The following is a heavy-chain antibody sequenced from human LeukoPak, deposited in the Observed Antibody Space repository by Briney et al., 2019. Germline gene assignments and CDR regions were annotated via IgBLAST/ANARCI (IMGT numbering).Heavy chain of an antibody. CDR1: GYSVSSDYY. D-gene: IGHD5-18*01. Sequence: PSETLSLTCTVSGYSVSSDYYWGWIRQPPGKGLEWIASVSHSGSTYYNPSLKSRVTISVDTSKNQFSVKVTSVTAADTALYYCARERIERYTYASSDFDYWGRGTLVTVSS. CDR2: VSHSGST. J-gene: IGHJ4*02. V-gene: IGHV4-38-2*02. CDR3: ARERIERYTYASSDFDY.